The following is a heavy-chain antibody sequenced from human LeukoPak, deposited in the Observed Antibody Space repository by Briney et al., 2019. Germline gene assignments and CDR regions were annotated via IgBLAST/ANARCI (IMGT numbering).Heavy chain of an antibody. Sequence: HPGRSLRLSCAASGFTFTSYWMHWVRHAPGKGLVWVSRINSDGSSTNYADSVKGRFTISRDNAKNTLYLQVNSLRAEDTAVYFCARGTNYYDSTGMSDWGQGTLVTVSS. CDR3: ARGTNYYDSTGMSD. V-gene: IGHV3-74*01. D-gene: IGHD3-22*01. CDR2: INSDGSST. J-gene: IGHJ4*02. CDR1: GFTFTSYW.